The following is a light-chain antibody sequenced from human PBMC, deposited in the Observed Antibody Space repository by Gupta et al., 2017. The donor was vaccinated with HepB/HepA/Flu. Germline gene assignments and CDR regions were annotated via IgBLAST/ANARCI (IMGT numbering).Light chain of an antibody. J-gene: IGKJ4*01. CDR3: QQANTFPLT. CDR2: TTS. V-gene: IGKV1-12*01. Sequence: DIQMTQSPSSVSASVGDRVTITCRASQNVNRWLAWYQQKPGKAPKLLIYTTSILQTGVPSRFSGCGSGTDFTLTISSLQPEDSATYYCQQANTFPLTFGGGTKVEIK. CDR1: QNVNRW.